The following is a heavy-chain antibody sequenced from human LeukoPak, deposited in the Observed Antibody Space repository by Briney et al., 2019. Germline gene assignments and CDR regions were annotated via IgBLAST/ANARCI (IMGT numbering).Heavy chain of an antibody. V-gene: IGHV4-61*02. Sequence: KPSQTLSLTCTVSGGSISSGSYYWSWIRQPAGKGLEWIGRIYTSGSTNYNPSLKSRVTISVDTSKNQFSLKLSSVTAADTAVYYCARGLEWLGNAFDIWGQGTMVTVSS. CDR1: GGSISSGSYY. CDR2: IYTSGST. J-gene: IGHJ3*02. D-gene: IGHD3-3*01. CDR3: ARGLEWLGNAFDI.